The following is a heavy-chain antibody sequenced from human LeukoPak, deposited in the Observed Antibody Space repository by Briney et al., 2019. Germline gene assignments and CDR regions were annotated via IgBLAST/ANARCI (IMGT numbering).Heavy chain of an antibody. D-gene: IGHD2-15*01. CDR2: INSDGSGT. Sequence: PGGSLRLSCAASGFTFSSYWMHWVRQAPGKGLVWVSVINSDGSGTSYADSVKGRFTISRDNSKNTLYLQMNSLRAEDTAVYYCARDSRRILPSDWGQGTLVTVSS. V-gene: IGHV3-74*01. J-gene: IGHJ4*02. CDR3: ARDSRRILPSD. CDR1: GFTFSSYW.